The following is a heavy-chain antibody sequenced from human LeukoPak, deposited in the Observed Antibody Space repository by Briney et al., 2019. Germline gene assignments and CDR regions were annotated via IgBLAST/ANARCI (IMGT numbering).Heavy chain of an antibody. CDR2: IYYSGST. D-gene: IGHD3-22*01. J-gene: IGHJ4*02. CDR1: GGSISSYY. Sequence: PSETLSLTCTVSGGSISSYYWSWIRQPPGKGLEWIGYIYYSGSTSYNPSLKSRVTISVDTSKNQFSLKLSSVTAADTAVYYCAGDRQYYDSSGLDYWGQGTLVTVSS. CDR3: AGDRQYYDSSGLDY. V-gene: IGHV4-59*01.